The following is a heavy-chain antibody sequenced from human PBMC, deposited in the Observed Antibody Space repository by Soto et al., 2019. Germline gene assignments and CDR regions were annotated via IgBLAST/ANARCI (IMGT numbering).Heavy chain of an antibody. D-gene: IGHD2-21*01. Sequence: EVQLVESGGGLVQPGGSLRLSCAASGFTFSSYWMHWVRQAPGKGLVWVSRMIDDGSRTNYADSVKGRFTISRDNAKNTLYLQMNSLRAEETAVYYCARGVRGAYGLDFWGQGTMVTVSS. V-gene: IGHV3-74*01. J-gene: IGHJ3*01. CDR1: GFTFSSYW. CDR2: MIDDGSRT. CDR3: ARGVRGAYGLDF.